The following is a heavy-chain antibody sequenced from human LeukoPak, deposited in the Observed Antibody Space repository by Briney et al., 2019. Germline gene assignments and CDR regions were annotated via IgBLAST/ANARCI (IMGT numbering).Heavy chain of an antibody. CDR1: GYSFSSHG. CDR3: AKASRQQLVRGYRIDY. Sequence: GRSLRLSWAASGYSFSSHGMHWVRQAPGKGLEWVSAISGSGGSTYYADSVKGRFTISRDNSKNTLYLQMNSLRAEDTAVYYCAKASRQQLVRGYRIDYWGQGTLVTVSS. V-gene: IGHV3-23*01. CDR2: ISGSGGST. J-gene: IGHJ4*02. D-gene: IGHD6-13*01.